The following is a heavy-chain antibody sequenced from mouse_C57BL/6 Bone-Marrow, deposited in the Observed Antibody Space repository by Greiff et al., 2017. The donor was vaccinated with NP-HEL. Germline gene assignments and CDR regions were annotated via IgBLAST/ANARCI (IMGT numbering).Heavy chain of an antibody. Sequence: EVKVVESGEGLVKPGGSLKLSCAASGFTFSSYAMSWVRQTPEKRLEWVAYISSGGDYIYYADTVKGRFTISRDNARNTLYLQMSSLKSEDTAMYYCTRDDGLYAMDYWGQGTSVTVSS. D-gene: IGHD2-3*01. CDR2: ISSGGDYI. CDR3: TRDDGLYAMDY. CDR1: GFTFSSYA. V-gene: IGHV5-9-1*02. J-gene: IGHJ4*01.